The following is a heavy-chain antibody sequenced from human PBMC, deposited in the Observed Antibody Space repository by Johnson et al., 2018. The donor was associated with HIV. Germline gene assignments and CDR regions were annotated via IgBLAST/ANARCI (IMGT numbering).Heavy chain of an antibody. J-gene: IGHJ3*02. V-gene: IGHV3-20*04. CDR1: GFTFDDHG. CDR3: ARGMYYYDTSGYLIRPRAFDI. Sequence: VQLVESGGGVERPGGSLRLSCAGSGFTFDDHGMSWVRQVPGKGLEWVSGINWSGGGTAYADSVKDRFTVSSDNAKNSLYLHMNSLRAEDTALYYCARGMYYYDTSGYLIRPRAFDIWGQGTVVTVSS. D-gene: IGHD3-22*01. CDR2: INWSGGGT.